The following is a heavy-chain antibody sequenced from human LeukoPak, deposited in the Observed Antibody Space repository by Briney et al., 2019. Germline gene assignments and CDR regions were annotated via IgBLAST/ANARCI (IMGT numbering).Heavy chain of an antibody. Sequence: GGSLRLSCAASRFTFYNFWMTWVRQAPGKGLQWVANIKPDGGEKNYVDSVKGRFTISRDNAKNSVFLQMNSLRAEDTAVYFCASGYSSSWATFDYWGRGTLVTVSS. V-gene: IGHV3-7*01. CDR1: RFTFYNFW. CDR2: IKPDGGEK. J-gene: IGHJ4*02. CDR3: ASGYSSSWATFDY. D-gene: IGHD6-13*01.